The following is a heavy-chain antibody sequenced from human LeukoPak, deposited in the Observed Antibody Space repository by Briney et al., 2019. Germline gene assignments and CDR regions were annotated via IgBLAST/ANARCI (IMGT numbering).Heavy chain of an antibody. V-gene: IGHV3-74*01. CDR1: GFTLSSDW. CDR3: AREGRVSGYDFDC. D-gene: IGHD5-12*01. J-gene: IGHJ4*02. CDR2: MNQDGSDT. Sequence: PGGSLTLSCAVSGFTLSSDWMHWVRQAPGKGLEWVSRMNQDGSDTSYADSVKGRFTISRDNAKNTLYLQMNSLRVEDTAVYYCAREGRVSGYDFDCWGQGTLVTVSS.